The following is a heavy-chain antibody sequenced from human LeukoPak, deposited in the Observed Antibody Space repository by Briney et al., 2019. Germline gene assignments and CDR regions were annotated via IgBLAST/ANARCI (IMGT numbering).Heavy chain of an antibody. V-gene: IGHV3-7*01. D-gene: IGHD3-10*01. Sequence: GGSLRLSCAASGFTFSNAWMSWVRHSPGKGLEWVANINQDGGTKYYRDFAKGRFTISRDNAQNSLYLQINSLRAEDTAVYYCAREKGTLIRAMAFEMWGQGTMVTVSS. CDR1: GFTFSNAW. J-gene: IGHJ3*02. CDR2: INQDGGTK. CDR3: AREKGTLIRAMAFEM.